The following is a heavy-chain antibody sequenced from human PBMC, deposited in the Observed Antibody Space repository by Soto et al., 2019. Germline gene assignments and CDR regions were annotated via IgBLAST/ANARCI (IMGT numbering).Heavy chain of an antibody. J-gene: IGHJ4*02. CDR3: ARDGDYDVLTGYYPY. V-gene: IGHV1-18*01. CDR1: GYTFTTYG. D-gene: IGHD3-9*01. CDR2: ISAYNGNT. Sequence: GASVKVSCKASGYTFTTYGINWVRQAPGQGLEWMGWISAYNGNTIYAQKLQGRVTMTTDTSTSTAYMELTSLRSDDTAVYYCARDGDYDVLTGYYPYWGQGTLVTVSS.